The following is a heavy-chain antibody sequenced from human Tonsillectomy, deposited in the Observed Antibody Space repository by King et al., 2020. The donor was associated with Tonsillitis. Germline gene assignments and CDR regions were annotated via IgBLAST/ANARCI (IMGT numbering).Heavy chain of an antibody. Sequence: VQLVESGGGVVQPGKSLRLSCAASGFTFSAYGMHWVRQAPGKGPEWVALISFDGKIKYHSDSVKGRFTVSRDDSKSTLFLRMDSLRVEDTAVYYCARVGGADSSDRNYIDYWGQGSLVTVSS. D-gene: IGHD6-25*01. CDR1: GFTFSAYG. J-gene: IGHJ4*02. CDR2: ISFDGKIK. V-gene: IGHV3-33*05. CDR3: ARVGGADSSDRNYIDY.